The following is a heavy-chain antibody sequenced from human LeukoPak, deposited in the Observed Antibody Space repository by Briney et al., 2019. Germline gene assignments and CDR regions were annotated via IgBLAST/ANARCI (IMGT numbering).Heavy chain of an antibody. V-gene: IGHV3-7*01. Sequence: GGSLRLSCAASGFTFSTYWMSWVRQAPGKGLEWVANIRPDGSEKYYVDSVKGRLTISRDNAKNSLSLQMNSLRGEDTAVYYCAREMGLGVVINNWFDPWGQGTLVTVSS. CDR3: AREMGLGVVINNWFDP. J-gene: IGHJ5*02. CDR1: GFTFSTYW. CDR2: IRPDGSEK. D-gene: IGHD3-3*01.